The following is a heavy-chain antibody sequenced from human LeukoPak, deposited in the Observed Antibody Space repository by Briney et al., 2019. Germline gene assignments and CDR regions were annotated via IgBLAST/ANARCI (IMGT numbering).Heavy chain of an antibody. CDR1: GFTFSSHA. CDR2: ISGSGGST. V-gene: IGHV3-23*01. CDR3: SASGSYYEPFDY. J-gene: IGHJ4*02. Sequence: GGSLRLSCAASGFTFSSHAMSWVRQAPGKGLEWVSAISGSGGSTYYADSVKGRFTISRDNSKNTLYLQMNSLRAEDTAVYYCSASGSYYEPFDYWGQGTLVTVSS. D-gene: IGHD1-26*01.